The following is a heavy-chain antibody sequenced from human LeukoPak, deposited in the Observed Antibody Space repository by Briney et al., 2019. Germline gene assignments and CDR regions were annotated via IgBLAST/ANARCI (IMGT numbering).Heavy chain of an antibody. J-gene: IGHJ6*03. CDR2: IYYSGST. D-gene: IGHD2-2*01. Sequence: SQTLSLTCTVSGGSISSGGYYWSWIRQHPGKGLEWIGYIYYSGSTCYNPSLKSRVTISVDTSKNQFSLKLSSVTAADTAVYYCARVIQQGCSSTSCLLGAYYYYYMDVWGKGTTVTVSS. V-gene: IGHV4-31*03. CDR3: ARVIQQGCSSTSCLLGAYYYYYMDV. CDR1: GGSISSGGYY.